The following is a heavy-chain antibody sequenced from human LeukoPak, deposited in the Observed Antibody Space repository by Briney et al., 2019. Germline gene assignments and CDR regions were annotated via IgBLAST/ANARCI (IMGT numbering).Heavy chain of an antibody. J-gene: IGHJ4*02. Sequence: ASVKVSCKASGGTFSSYAISWVRQAPGQGLEWMGRIIPILGIANYAQKFQGRVTITADKSTSTAYVELSSLRSEDTAVYYCAIDYYGSGSPFDYWGQGTLVTVSS. D-gene: IGHD3-10*01. CDR1: GGTFSSYA. CDR3: AIDYYGSGSPFDY. V-gene: IGHV1-69*04. CDR2: IIPILGIA.